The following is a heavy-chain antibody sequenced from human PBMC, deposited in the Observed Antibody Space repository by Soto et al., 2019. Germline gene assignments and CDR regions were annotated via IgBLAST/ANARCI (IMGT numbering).Heavy chain of an antibody. D-gene: IGHD2-8*01. CDR2: INPNSGGT. CDR1: GYKFTGYY. Sequence: ASVKVSCTASGYKFTGYYMHWVRQAPGQGLEWMGWINPNSGGTNYAQKFQGWVTMTRDTSISTAYMELSRLRSDDTAVYYCARSVLIENYYYYYGMDVWGQGTTVTVSS. J-gene: IGHJ6*02. V-gene: IGHV1-2*04. CDR3: ARSVLIENYYYYYGMDV.